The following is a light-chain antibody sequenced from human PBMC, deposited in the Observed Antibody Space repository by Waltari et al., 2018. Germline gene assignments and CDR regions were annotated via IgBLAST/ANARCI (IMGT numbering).Light chain of an antibody. J-gene: IGLJ2*01. CDR1: SSDVGGYNY. Sequence: HSALTQPASVSGSPGQSVTISCTGTSSDVGGYNYVSWYQQHPGNAPKLMIYEVTHRPSGVSNRFSGSKSGNTASLTISGLQAEDEADYYCSSYTSSTYPVVFGGGTKLTVL. CDR2: EVT. CDR3: SSYTSSTYPVV. V-gene: IGLV2-14*01.